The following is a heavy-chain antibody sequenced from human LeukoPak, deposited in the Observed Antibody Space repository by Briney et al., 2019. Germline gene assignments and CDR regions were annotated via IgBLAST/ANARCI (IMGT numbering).Heavy chain of an antibody. J-gene: IGHJ6*03. Sequence: GGSLRLSCAASGLTFSSYAMHWVRQAPGKGLEYVSAISSNGGSTYYANSVKGRFTISRDNSKNTLYLQMGSLRAEDMAVYYCARDPRAYYYYMDVWGKGTTVTISS. CDR2: ISSNGGST. CDR3: ARDPRAYYYYMDV. V-gene: IGHV3-64*01. CDR1: GLTFSSYA.